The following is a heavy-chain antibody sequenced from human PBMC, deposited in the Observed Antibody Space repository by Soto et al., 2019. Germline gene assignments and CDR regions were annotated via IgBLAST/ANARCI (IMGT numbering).Heavy chain of an antibody. Sequence: EVQLVESGGGLVQPGRSLRLSCAASGFTFDDYAMHWVRQAPGKGLEWVSGISWNSGSIGYADSVKGRFTISRDNAKNSLYLQMNSLRAEDTALYYCAKDRMGYYDSSGYFDYWGQGTLVTVSS. CDR3: AKDRMGYYDSSGYFDY. D-gene: IGHD3-22*01. CDR1: GFTFDDYA. V-gene: IGHV3-9*01. J-gene: IGHJ4*02. CDR2: ISWNSGSI.